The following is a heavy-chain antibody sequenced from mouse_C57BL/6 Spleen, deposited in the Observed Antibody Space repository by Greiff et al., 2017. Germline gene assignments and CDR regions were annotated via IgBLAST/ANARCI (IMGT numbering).Heavy chain of an antibody. CDR2: IDPETGGT. CDR1: GYTFTDYE. V-gene: IGHV1-15*01. D-gene: IGHD2-2*01. Sequence: VQLQQSGAELVRPGASVTLSCKASGYTFTDYEMHWVKQTPVHGLEWIGAIDPETGGTAYNQKFKGKAILTADKSSSTAYMELRSLTSEDSAVYYCTRGSSTMVTTYYAMDYWGQGTSVTVSS. J-gene: IGHJ4*01. CDR3: TRGSSTMVTTYYAMDY.